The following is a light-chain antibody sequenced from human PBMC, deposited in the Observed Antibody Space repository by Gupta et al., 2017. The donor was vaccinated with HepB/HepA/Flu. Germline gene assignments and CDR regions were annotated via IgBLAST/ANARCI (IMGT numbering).Light chain of an antibody. V-gene: IGKV4-1*01. J-gene: IGKJ5*01. CDR1: QSVLYSSNNKNY. Sequence: IVITKSPDSLAVSLGERATINCKSSQSVLYSSNNKNYLAWYQQKPGQPPKLLIYWASTRESGVPDRFSGSGSGTDFTLTISSLQAEDVAVYYCQQYYSTWITFGQGTRLEIK. CDR3: QQYYSTWIT. CDR2: WAS.